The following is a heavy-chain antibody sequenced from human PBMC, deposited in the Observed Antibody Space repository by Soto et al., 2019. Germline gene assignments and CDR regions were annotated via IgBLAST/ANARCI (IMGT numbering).Heavy chain of an antibody. CDR1: GFTFSNAW. CDR2: IKSKTDGGTT. CDR3: TTGWGGEVYDSSGYYYDPFDD. J-gene: IGHJ4*02. D-gene: IGHD3-22*01. Sequence: EVQLVESGGGLVKPGGSLRLSCAASGFTFSNAWMNWVRQAPGKGLEWVGRIKSKTDGGTTDYAAPVKGRFTISRDDSKNTLYLQMNSLKTEDTAVYDCTTGWGGEVYDSSGYYYDPFDDWGQGTLVTVSS. V-gene: IGHV3-15*07.